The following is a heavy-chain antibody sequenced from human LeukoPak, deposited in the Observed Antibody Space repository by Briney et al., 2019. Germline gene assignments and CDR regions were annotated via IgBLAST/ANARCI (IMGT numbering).Heavy chain of an antibody. CDR3: ARAPSEIGGYYPEYFRH. CDR2: IKSDGST. Sequence: GGSLRLSCAASGFTFSNYWMHWVRQAPGKGLVWVLRIKSDGSTNYADSVKGRFTISRDNAKNTLSLQMNSLRPEDTGVYYCARAPSEIGGYYPEYFRHWGQGTLVTVSS. CDR1: GFTFSNYW. J-gene: IGHJ1*01. D-gene: IGHD3-22*01. V-gene: IGHV3-74*01.